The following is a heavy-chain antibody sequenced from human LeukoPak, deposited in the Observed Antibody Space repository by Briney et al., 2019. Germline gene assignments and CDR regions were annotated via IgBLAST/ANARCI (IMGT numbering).Heavy chain of an antibody. V-gene: IGHV3-30*18. CDR2: ISDDGSNQ. CDR3: AKREEGSATVNPDY. Sequence: PGRSLRLSCAASGFTFSNYGMHWVRQAPGKGLEWVAGISDDGSNQYYADSVKGRFSISRDNSKNTLYLQMNTLRAEDTAVYYRAKREEGSATVNPDYWGQGTLVTVSS. J-gene: IGHJ4*02. CDR1: GFTFSNYG. D-gene: IGHD3-10*01.